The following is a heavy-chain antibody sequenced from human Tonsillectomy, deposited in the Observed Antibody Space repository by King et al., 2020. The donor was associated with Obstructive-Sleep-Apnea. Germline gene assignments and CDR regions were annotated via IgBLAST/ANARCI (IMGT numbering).Heavy chain of an antibody. Sequence: VQLVEAGGGVVQPGGSLRLSCEASGFTFSTYGMHCVRQAPGKGLEWVAVISFVGNNQYNTDSVKGGPTISRDNSKNTLYLQMNSLRSEDTAVYYCAKDRDAQRWYYYYSLDVWGQGTTVTVSS. CDR3: AKDRDAQRWYYYYSLDV. V-gene: IGHV3-30*18. CDR2: ISFVGNNQ. J-gene: IGHJ6*02. CDR1: GFTFSTYG. D-gene: IGHD4-23*01.